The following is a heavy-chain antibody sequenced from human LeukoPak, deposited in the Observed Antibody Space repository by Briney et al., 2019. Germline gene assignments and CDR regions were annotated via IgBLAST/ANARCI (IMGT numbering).Heavy chain of an antibody. J-gene: IGHJ3*02. V-gene: IGHV3-48*04. CDR2: ISSSGSTI. CDR1: GFTLSSYG. D-gene: IGHD3-22*01. Sequence: GGSLRLSCAASGFTLSSYGMSWVRQAPGKGLEWVSYISSSGSTIYYADPVKGRFTISRDNAKNSLYLQMNSLRAEDTAVYYCARGAGGSSGYYNAFDIWGQGTMVTVSS. CDR3: ARGAGGSSGYYNAFDI.